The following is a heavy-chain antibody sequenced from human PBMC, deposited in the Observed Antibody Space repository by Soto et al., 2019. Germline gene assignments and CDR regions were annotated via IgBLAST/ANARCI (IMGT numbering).Heavy chain of an antibody. CDR1: GFTVSSNY. J-gene: IGHJ4*02. CDR3: ARVKQLPNFDY. V-gene: IGHV3-66*01. Sequence: EVQLVESGGGLVQPGGSLRLSCAASGFTVSSNYMSWVRQAPGKGLEWVSVIYSGGSTYYADSVKGRFTISRDNSKNTLYLQMSSRRAEDAAGYYCARVKQLPNFDYWGQGTLVTVSS. CDR2: IYSGGST. D-gene: IGHD6-13*01.